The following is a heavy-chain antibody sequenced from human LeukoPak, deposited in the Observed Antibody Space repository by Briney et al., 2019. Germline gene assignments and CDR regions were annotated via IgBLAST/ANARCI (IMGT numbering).Heavy chain of an antibody. J-gene: IGHJ3*02. CDR3: ARGGNRNYYDSSGYTSPIGAFDI. CDR2: IWYDGSNK. CDR1: GFTFSSYG. D-gene: IGHD3-22*01. V-gene: IGHV3-33*01. Sequence: GGSLRLSCAASGFTFSSYGMHWVRQAPGKGLEWVAVIWYDGSNKYYADSVKGRFTISRDNSKNTLYLQMNSLRAEDTAVYYCARGGNRNYYDSSGYTSPIGAFDIWGQGTMVTVSS.